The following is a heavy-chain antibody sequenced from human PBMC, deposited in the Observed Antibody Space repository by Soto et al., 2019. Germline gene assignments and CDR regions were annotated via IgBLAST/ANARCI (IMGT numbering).Heavy chain of an antibody. CDR1: GFTFKNFW. D-gene: IGHD3-9*01. J-gene: IGHJ3*02. CDR3: ARGGFDLAFDI. Sequence: PGGSLRLSCAVSGFTFKNFWMHWVRQAPGKGLVWVSRVDSDGSDTIYADSVKGRFTVSRDNAKNTLFLQLNTLRVDDTAVYYRARGGFDLAFDIWGQGTMVTVSS. V-gene: IGHV3-74*01. CDR2: VDSDGSDT.